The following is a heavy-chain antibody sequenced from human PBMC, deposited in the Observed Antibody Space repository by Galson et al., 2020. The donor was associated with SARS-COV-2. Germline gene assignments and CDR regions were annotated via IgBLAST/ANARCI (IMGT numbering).Heavy chain of an antibody. J-gene: IGHJ5*02. V-gene: IGHV3-48*01. CDR2: TSSTSSTI. Sequence: GGSLRLSCAPSGFTFSSYSMNWVRQAPGKGLEWVSHTSSTSSTIKYADSVKGRFTISRDNAKNSLFLQMNSLRAEDTAVYYCARGWGCTGGSCFSDHWGQGTLVTVSS. CDR3: ARGWGCTGGSCFSDH. CDR1: GFTFSSYS. D-gene: IGHD2-15*01.